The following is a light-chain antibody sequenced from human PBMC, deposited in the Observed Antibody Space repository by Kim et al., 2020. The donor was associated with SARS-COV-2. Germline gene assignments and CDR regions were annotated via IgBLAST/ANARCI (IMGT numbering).Light chain of an antibody. CDR3: QQRSNWFT. CDR1: QSVSSY. J-gene: IGKJ4*02. Sequence: SVSPGERATLACRASQSVSSYLAWCQQKPGQAPRLLIYDASNRATGIPARFSGSGSGTDFTLTISSLEPEDFAVYYCQQRSNWFTFGGGTKVDIK. V-gene: IGKV3-11*01. CDR2: DAS.